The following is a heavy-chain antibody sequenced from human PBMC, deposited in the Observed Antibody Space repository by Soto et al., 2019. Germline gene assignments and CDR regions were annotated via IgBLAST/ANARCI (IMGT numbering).Heavy chain of an antibody. V-gene: IGHV1-69*13. J-gene: IGHJ6*02. CDR3: ARDLFHYYGSGPGGHYYYYGMDV. CDR1: GGTFSSYA. D-gene: IGHD3-10*01. Sequence: SVKVSCKASGGTFSSYAISWVRQAPGQGLEWMGGIIPIFGTANYAQKFQGRVTITADESTSTAYMELSSLRSEDTAVYYCARDLFHYYGSGPGGHYYYYGMDVWGQGTTVTVSS. CDR2: IIPIFGTA.